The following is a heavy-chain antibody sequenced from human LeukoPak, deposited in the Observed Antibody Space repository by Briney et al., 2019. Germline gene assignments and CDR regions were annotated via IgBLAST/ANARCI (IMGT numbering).Heavy chain of an antibody. D-gene: IGHD1-7*01. CDR1: GGSISSGGYY. J-gene: IGHJ3*02. CDR2: IYYSGST. V-gene: IGHV4-31*03. Sequence: SQTLSLTCTVSGGSISSGGYYWSWIRQHPGKGLEWIGYIYYSGSTYYNPSLKSRVTISVDTSKNQFSLKLSSVTAADAAVYYCASGTGTTHAFDIWGQGTMVTVSS. CDR3: ASGTGTTHAFDI.